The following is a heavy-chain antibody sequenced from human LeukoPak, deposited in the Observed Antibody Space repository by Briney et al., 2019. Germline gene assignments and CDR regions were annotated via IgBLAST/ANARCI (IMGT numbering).Heavy chain of an antibody. Sequence: GGSLRLSCAASGFTFSSYAMSWVRQASGKGLEWVSGISGSNGFTYYADSVRGRFTISRDNSRDTLNLQMNSLRAEDTAIYYCVQSTAWYRSSWYLIYWGQGILVTVSS. J-gene: IGHJ4*02. CDR1: GFTFSSYA. V-gene: IGHV3-23*01. CDR3: VQSTAWYRSSWYLIY. CDR2: ISGSNGFT. D-gene: IGHD6-13*01.